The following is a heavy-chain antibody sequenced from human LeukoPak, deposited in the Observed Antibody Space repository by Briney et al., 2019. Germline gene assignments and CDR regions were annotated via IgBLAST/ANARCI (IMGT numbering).Heavy chain of an antibody. D-gene: IGHD7-27*01. Sequence: SGGSLRLSCAASGLNVSSNYMSWVRQAPGKGLEWVSVIYSGGSTFYADSVKGRFTISRDNSKNTLYLQMNSLRAEDTAVYYCGRFTRSGDSVYWGQGTLVTVSS. V-gene: IGHV3-53*01. CDR3: GRFTRSGDSVY. J-gene: IGHJ4*02. CDR2: IYSGGST. CDR1: GLNVSSNY.